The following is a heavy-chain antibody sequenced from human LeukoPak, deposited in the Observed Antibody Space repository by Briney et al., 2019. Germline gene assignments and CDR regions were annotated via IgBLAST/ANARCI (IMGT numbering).Heavy chain of an antibody. D-gene: IGHD3-10*01. CDR3: ARARFGPYKSRYYYYYGMDV. CDR2: ISSSSSYI. Sequence: PGGSLRLSCAASGFTFSSYSMNWVRQAPGKGLEWVSSISSSSSYIYYADTVKGRFAISRDNAKNSLYLQMNSLRAEDTAVYYCARARFGPYKSRYYYYYGMDVWGQGTTVTVSS. J-gene: IGHJ6*02. V-gene: IGHV3-21*01. CDR1: GFTFSSYS.